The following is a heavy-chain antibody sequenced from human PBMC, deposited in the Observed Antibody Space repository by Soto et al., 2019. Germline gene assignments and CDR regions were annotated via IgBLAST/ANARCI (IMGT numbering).Heavy chain of an antibody. CDR2: FDPEDGET. Sequence: ASVQVSCKASGGTFSSYAISWVRQAPGKGREWMGGFDPEDGETIYAQKFQGRVTMTEDTSTDTAYMELSSLRSEDTAVYYCATAAITMIVVVRGYYFDYWGQGTLVTVSS. D-gene: IGHD3-22*01. CDR1: GGTFSSYA. CDR3: ATAAITMIVVVRGYYFDY. V-gene: IGHV1-24*01. J-gene: IGHJ4*02.